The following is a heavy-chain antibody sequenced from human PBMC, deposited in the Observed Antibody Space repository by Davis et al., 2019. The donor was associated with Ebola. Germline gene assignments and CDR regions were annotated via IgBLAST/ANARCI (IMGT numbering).Heavy chain of an antibody. CDR1: GGSISSYY. CDR3: AGADYSFLAFDY. Sequence: SETLSLTCTVSGGSISSYYWSWIRQPPGKGLEWIGYIYYSGSTNYNPSLKSRVTISVDTSKNQFSLKLSSVTAADTAVYYCAGADYSFLAFDYWGQGTLVTVSS. J-gene: IGHJ4*02. V-gene: IGHV4-59*08. D-gene: IGHD4-11*01. CDR2: IYYSGST.